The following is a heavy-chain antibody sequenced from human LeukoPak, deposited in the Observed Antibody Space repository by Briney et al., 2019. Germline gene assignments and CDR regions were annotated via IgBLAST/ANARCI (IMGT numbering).Heavy chain of an antibody. CDR2: IKQDGSEK. Sequence: GGSLRLSCAASGFTFSSYWMSWVRQAPGKGLEWVANIKQDGSEKYYVDSVKGRFTISRDNAKNSLYLQMNSLRAEDTAVYYCARVKKSIVVVPAAMECDAFDTWGQGTMVTVSS. CDR1: GFTFSSYW. J-gene: IGHJ3*02. CDR3: ARVKKSIVVVPAAMECDAFDT. V-gene: IGHV3-7*01. D-gene: IGHD2-2*01.